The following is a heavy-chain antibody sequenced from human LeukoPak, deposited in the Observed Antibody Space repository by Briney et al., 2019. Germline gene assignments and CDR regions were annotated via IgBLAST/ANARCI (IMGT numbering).Heavy chain of an antibody. CDR1: GFTFSSYA. V-gene: IGHV3-30-3*01. CDR2: ISYDESNK. Sequence: GGSLRLSCAASGFTFSSYAMNWVRQAPSKGLEWVAVISYDESNKYYADSVKGRFTISRDNSKNTLFVQMNSLRAEDTAMYYCATELRIATAGFDYFEHWGQGTLVTVSS. J-gene: IGHJ4*02. D-gene: IGHD6-13*01. CDR3: ATELRIATAGFDYFEH.